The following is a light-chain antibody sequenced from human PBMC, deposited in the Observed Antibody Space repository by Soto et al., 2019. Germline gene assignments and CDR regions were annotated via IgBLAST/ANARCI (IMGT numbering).Light chain of an antibody. V-gene: IGLV1-47*01. CDR1: SSNIGSNY. J-gene: IGLJ7*01. Sequence: QSVLTQPPSASGTPGQRVTISCSGSSSNIGSNYVFWYQQIPGTAPKLLIYRNDQRPSGVPDRLSGSKSGTSASLAISGLPSEDEADYYCAAWDDTLSGPVFGGGTQLTVL. CDR2: RND. CDR3: AAWDDTLSGPV.